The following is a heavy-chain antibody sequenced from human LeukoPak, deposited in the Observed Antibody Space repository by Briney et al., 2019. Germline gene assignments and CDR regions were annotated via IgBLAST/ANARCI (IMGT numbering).Heavy chain of an antibody. CDR1: GYSFTSYW. CDR2: IHPGDSDT. D-gene: IGHD6-19*01. V-gene: IGHV5-51*01. J-gene: IGHJ4*02. CDR3: ARFIAVAGTSTPLDY. Sequence: GESLKISCKGSGYSFTSYWIGWVRQMPGKGLEWMGIIHPGDSDTRYSPSFQGQVTISADRSISTAYLQWSSLKASDTAMYYCARFIAVAGTSTPLDYWGQGTLVTVSS.